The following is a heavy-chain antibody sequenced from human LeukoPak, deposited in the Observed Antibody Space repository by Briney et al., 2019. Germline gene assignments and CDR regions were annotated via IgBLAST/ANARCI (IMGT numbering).Heavy chain of an antibody. Sequence: QTGGSLRLSCAASGFTFSGSAMHWVRQASGKGLEWVGRIRGKANSYATAYAASVKGRFTISRDDSKNTAYLQMNSLRAEDTAVYYCAELGITMIGGVWGKGTTVTISS. CDR2: IRGKANSYAT. V-gene: IGHV3-73*01. D-gene: IGHD3-10*02. CDR1: GFTFSGSA. J-gene: IGHJ6*04. CDR3: AELGITMIGGV.